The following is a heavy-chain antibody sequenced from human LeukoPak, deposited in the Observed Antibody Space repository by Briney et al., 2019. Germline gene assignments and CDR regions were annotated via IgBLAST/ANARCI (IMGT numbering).Heavy chain of an antibody. J-gene: IGHJ4*02. CDR3: AREITMVRGVNYYFDY. D-gene: IGHD3-10*01. CDR2: ISAYNGNT. V-gene: IGHV1-18*01. CDR1: GYTFTSYG. Sequence: GASLKVSCKASGYTFTSYGISWVRQAPGQGLEWMGWISAYNGNTNYAQKLEGRATMTTDTSTSTAYMELRSLRSDDTAVYYCAREITMVRGVNYYFDYWGQGTLVTVSS.